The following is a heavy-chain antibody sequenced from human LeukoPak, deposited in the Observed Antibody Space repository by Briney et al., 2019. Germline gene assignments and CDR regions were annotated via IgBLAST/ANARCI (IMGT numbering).Heavy chain of an antibody. J-gene: IGHJ3*02. Sequence: ASVKVSCKASGYTFTSYGISWVRQAPGQGLEWMGWINAYNGNTNYAQKLQGRVTMTTDTSTSTAYMELRSLRSDDTAVYYCARDPQQADFDWLLFSVAFDIWGQGTMVTVSS. CDR2: INAYNGNT. D-gene: IGHD3-9*01. CDR1: GYTFTSYG. V-gene: IGHV1-18*01. CDR3: ARDPQQADFDWLLFSVAFDI.